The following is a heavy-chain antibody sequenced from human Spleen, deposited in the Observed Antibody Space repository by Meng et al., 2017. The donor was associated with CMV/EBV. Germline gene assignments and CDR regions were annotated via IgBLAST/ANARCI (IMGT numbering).Heavy chain of an antibody. CDR3: ARDQGTGKYNVLTGYYSGYFDN. V-gene: IGHV3-30*02. Sequence: GESLKISCAASGFTFSRYGMHWVRQAPGKGLEWVAFIRYDGTNKYYADSMEGRFTISKDNSKNMLYLQMNILRAEDTAVYYCARDQGTGKYNVLTGYYSGYFDNWGQGTLVTVSS. D-gene: IGHD3-9*01. CDR1: GFTFSRYG. J-gene: IGHJ4*02. CDR2: IRYDGTNK.